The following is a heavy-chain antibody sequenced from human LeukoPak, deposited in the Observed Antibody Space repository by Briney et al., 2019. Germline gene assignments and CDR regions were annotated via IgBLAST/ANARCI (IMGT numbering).Heavy chain of an antibody. Sequence: PGGSLRLSCAASGFTFSSYAMNWVRQAPGKGPEWVSAITDSGGNTYYADSVKGRFTISRDNSKNTLYLQMNSLRAGDTAIYYCAKIGSSGWYVYYFDYWGQGTLVAVSS. CDR2: ITDSGGNT. D-gene: IGHD6-19*01. CDR3: AKIGSSGWYVYYFDY. J-gene: IGHJ4*02. V-gene: IGHV3-23*01. CDR1: GFTFSSYA.